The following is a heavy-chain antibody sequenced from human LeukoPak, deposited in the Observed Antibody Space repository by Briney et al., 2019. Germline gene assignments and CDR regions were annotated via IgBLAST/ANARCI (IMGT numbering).Heavy chain of an antibody. D-gene: IGHD2-21*01. CDR1: GFTFSSYE. J-gene: IGHJ4*02. V-gene: IGHV3-48*03. CDR3: ARRFMWSPFDY. Sequence: GGYLRLSCAASGFTFSSYEMNWVRQAPGKGLEWLSYISSSDSAKYYADSVRGRFTISRDNAKNSLYLQMNSLRAEDTALYYCARRFMWSPFDYWGQGTLVTVSS. CDR2: ISSSDSAK.